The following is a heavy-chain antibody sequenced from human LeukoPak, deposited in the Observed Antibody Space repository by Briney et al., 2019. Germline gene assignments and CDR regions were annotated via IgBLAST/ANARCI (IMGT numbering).Heavy chain of an antibody. CDR3: AKGSPQFDF. CDR2: ISSDGSNA. CDR1: GFTFSSYG. Sequence: GGSLRLSCAASGFTFSSYGMHWVRQAPGKGLEWVAVISSDGSNADYADSVKGRFTISRGNSKSTLYLQMNSLRAEDTAVYYCAKGSPQFDFWGQGTPVTVSS. D-gene: IGHD1-26*01. J-gene: IGHJ4*02. V-gene: IGHV3-30*18.